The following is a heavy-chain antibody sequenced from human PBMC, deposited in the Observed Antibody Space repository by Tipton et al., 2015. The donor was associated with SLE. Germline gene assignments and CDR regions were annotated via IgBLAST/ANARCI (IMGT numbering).Heavy chain of an antibody. D-gene: IGHD3-22*01. J-gene: IGHJ2*01. Sequence: TLSLTCTVSGGSISSYYWSWIRQPAGKGLEWIGRIYTSGSTNYNPSLKSRVTMSVDTSKNQFSLKLSSVTAADTAVYYCARGVGDSSGYYLRYWYFDLWGRGTLVTVSS. CDR2: IYTSGST. CDR1: GGSISSYY. V-gene: IGHV4-4*07. CDR3: ARGVGDSSGYYLRYWYFDL.